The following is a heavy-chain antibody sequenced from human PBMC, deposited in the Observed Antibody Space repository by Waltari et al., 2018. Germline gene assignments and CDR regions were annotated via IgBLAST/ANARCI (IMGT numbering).Heavy chain of an antibody. CDR2: IYDSGDT. CDR1: GGSMQGYF. D-gene: IGHD3-9*01. Sequence: QVQLQQWGAGLLKPSETLSLTCVVSGGSMQGYFRPWMRLSPGKGLEWIGHIYDSGDTKFNPALKSRVSMSVDTSRGRFSLTLTSVSSADTALYFCARGLGGDHESGYFDYRLDVWGQGTTVTVSS. V-gene: IGHV4-34*11. J-gene: IGHJ6*02. CDR3: ARGLGGDHESGYFDYRLDV.